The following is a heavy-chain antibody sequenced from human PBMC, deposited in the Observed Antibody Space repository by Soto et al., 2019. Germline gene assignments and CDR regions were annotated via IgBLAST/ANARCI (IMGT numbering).Heavy chain of an antibody. J-gene: IGHJ1*01. V-gene: IGHV3-23*01. CDR1: GFTFSSYA. CDR3: ANSGAQQKRGYFQH. D-gene: IGHD6-13*01. CDR2: ISGSGGST. Sequence: PGGSLRLSCAASGFTFSSYAMSWVRQAPGKGLEWVSAISGSGGSTYYADSVKGRFTISRDNSKNTLYLQMNSLRAEDTAVYYCANSGAQQKRGYFQHWGQGTLVTVSS.